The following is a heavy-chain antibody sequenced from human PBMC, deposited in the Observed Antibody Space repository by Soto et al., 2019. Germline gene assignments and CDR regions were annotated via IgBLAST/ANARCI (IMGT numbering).Heavy chain of an antibody. CDR1: GGSISSGGYS. D-gene: IGHD2-15*01. CDR2: IYQNGNT. CDR3: ARFPPYCSCGRCGAY. Sequence: PSETLSLTCAVSGGSISSGGYSWSWSRQPPGKGLEWIGYIYQNGNTYYNPSLKSRVTISVDRSKNQFSLMLSSVTAADTALYYCARFPPYCSCGRCGAYWGQGTLVTVSS. J-gene: IGHJ4*02. V-gene: IGHV4-30-2*01.